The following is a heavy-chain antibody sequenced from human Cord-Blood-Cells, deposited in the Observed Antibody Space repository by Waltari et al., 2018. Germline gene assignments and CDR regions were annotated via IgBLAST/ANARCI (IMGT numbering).Heavy chain of an antibody. CDR2: INPNSGGT. CDR1: GYTFTGYY. V-gene: IGHV1-2*04. Sequence: QVQLVQSGAEVKKPGASVKVSCKASGYTFTGYYMHWGRQAPGQGLEWMEWINPNSGGTSFAQKFQGWVTKTRGTSNSTAYSELSRLRSDDTAVYYCARGVEGRFDYWGQGTLVTVSS. CDR3: ARGVEGRFDY. J-gene: IGHJ4*02.